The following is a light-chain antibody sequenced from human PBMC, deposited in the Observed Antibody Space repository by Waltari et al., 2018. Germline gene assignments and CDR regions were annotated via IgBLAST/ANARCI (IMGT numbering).Light chain of an antibody. V-gene: IGKV3-20*01. CDR3: QQYGGSPPYT. CDR2: GAS. CDR1: QSISGTY. Sequence: EIVVTHSPHPLSLSTGESATLSCRATQSISGTYLVWYQQKPGQAPRLLIYGASSRATGIPDRFRGSGSATDFTLTISRLEPEDFAFYYCQQYGGSPPYTFGQGTKLEIK. J-gene: IGKJ2*01.